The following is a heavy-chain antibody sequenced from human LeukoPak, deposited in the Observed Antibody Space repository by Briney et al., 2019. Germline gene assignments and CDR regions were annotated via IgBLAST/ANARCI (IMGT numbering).Heavy chain of an antibody. Sequence: GGSLRLSSVASGFTFSSYWMNWVRQAPGKGLEWVANIKQDGSEKYYVDSVKGRFTISRDNAKNSLNLQMNSLRAEDTAVYYCVRDGVTRGIIFDCWGQGTLVTVSP. CDR3: VRDGVTRGIIFDC. J-gene: IGHJ4*02. CDR2: IKQDGSEK. V-gene: IGHV3-7*01. CDR1: GFTFSSYW. D-gene: IGHD4-11*01.